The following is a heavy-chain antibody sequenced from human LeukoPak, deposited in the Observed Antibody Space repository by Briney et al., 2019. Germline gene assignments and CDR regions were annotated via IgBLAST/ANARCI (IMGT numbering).Heavy chain of an antibody. D-gene: IGHD4-17*01. CDR2: IYYSGST. V-gene: IGHV4-59*08. CDR3: ARGVFDYDDYRGYWYFDL. J-gene: IGHJ2*01. CDR1: GGSISSYY. Sequence: SETLSLTCTVSGGSISSYYWSWIRQPPGKGLEWIGYIYYSGSTNYNPSLKSRVTISVDTSKNQFSLKLSSVTAADTAVYYCARGVFDYDDYRGYWYFDLWGRGTLVTVSS.